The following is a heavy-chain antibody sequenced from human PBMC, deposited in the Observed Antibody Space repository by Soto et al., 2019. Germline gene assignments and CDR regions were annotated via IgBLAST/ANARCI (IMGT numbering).Heavy chain of an antibody. Sequence: GESLKISCKGSGYSFTSYWIGWVRQMPGKGLEWMGIIYPGDSDTRYSPSFQGQVTISADKSISTAYLQWSSLKASDTAVYYCARGPLPEYYYGSGSFDYWGQGTLVTVSS. J-gene: IGHJ4*02. V-gene: IGHV5-51*01. D-gene: IGHD3-10*01. CDR3: ARGPLPEYYYGSGSFDY. CDR1: GYSFTSYW. CDR2: IYPGDSDT.